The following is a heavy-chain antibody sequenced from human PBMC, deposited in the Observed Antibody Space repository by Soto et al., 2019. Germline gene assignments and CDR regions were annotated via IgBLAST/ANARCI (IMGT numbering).Heavy chain of an antibody. CDR1: GGSISSYY. D-gene: IGHD3-9*01. J-gene: IGHJ4*02. V-gene: IGHV4-59*01. Sequence: SETLSLTCTVSGGSISSYYWSWIRQPPGKGLEWIGYIYYSGSTNYNPSLKSRVTISVDTSKNQFSLKLSSVTAADTAVYYCAREYYDILTGYYYFDYWGQGTLVTV. CDR2: IYYSGST. CDR3: AREYYDILTGYYYFDY.